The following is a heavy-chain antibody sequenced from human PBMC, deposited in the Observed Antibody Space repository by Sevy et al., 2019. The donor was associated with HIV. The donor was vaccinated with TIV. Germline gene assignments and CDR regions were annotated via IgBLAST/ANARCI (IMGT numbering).Heavy chain of an antibody. Sequence: GGSLRLSCAASGFTFSSYGMHWVRQAPGKGLEWVAVIWYDGSNKYYADSVKGRFTISRDNSKNTLYLQMNGLRAEDTAVYYCARGIGWDSAEYFQHWGQGTLVTVSS. J-gene: IGHJ1*01. CDR3: ARGIGWDSAEYFQH. D-gene: IGHD6-19*01. CDR2: IWYDGSNK. CDR1: GFTFSSYG. V-gene: IGHV3-33*01.